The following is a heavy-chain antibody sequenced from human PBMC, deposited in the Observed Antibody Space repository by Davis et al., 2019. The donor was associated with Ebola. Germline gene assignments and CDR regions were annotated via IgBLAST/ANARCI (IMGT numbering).Heavy chain of an antibody. J-gene: IGHJ4*02. CDR2: IYYSGST. Sequence: PSETLSLTCTVSGGSVSSGSYYWSWIRQPPGKGLEWIGYIYYSGSTYYNPSLKSRVTISVDTSKNQFSLKLSSVTAADTAVYYCARFTGAAADYWGQGTLVTVSS. CDR3: ARFTGAAADY. D-gene: IGHD6-13*01. V-gene: IGHV4-61*01. CDR1: GGSVSSGSYY.